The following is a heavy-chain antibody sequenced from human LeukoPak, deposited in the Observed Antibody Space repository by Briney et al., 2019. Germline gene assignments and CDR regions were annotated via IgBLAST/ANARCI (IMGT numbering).Heavy chain of an antibody. V-gene: IGHV3-48*03. Sequence: PGGSLRLSCAASGFTFSSYEMNWVRHAPGKGLEWVSYISSSGSTIYYADSVKGRFTTSRDNSKNTLYLQMNSLRAEDTAVYYCARAMIVVVIPFDYWGQGTLVTVSS. CDR1: GFTFSSYE. CDR3: ARAMIVVVIPFDY. D-gene: IGHD3-22*01. CDR2: ISSSGSTI. J-gene: IGHJ4*02.